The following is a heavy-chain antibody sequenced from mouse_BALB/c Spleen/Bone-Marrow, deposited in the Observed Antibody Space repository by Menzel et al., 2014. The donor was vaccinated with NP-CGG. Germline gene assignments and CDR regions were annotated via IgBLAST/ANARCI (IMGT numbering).Heavy chain of an antibody. CDR2: INPSNGGT. D-gene: IGHD1-1*01. Sequence: QVQLKESGAELVKPGASVKLSSKASGYTFTSYYMYWVKQRPGQGLEWIGEINPSNGGTSFNEKFKSKATLTLDKSSRTAYMQLSSLTSEDSAVYYCTRSRRDYAMDYWGQGTSVTVSS. CDR3: TRSRRDYAMDY. J-gene: IGHJ4*01. CDR1: GYTFTSYY. V-gene: IGHV1S81*02.